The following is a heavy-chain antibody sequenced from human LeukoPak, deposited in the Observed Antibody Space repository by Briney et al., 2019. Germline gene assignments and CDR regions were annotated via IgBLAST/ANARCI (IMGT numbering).Heavy chain of an antibody. Sequence: ASVKVSCKASGGTFSRYAISWVRQAPGQDLEWMGGIIPVLGTTNYAQTFQNKVTITADESTSTTYMELSSLTSEDTAVYYCATSGGDYYYYSLDVWGKGTPVTISS. V-gene: IGHV1-69*01. D-gene: IGHD3-10*01. J-gene: IGHJ6*03. CDR3: ATSGGDYYYYSLDV. CDR1: GGTFSRYA. CDR2: IIPVLGTT.